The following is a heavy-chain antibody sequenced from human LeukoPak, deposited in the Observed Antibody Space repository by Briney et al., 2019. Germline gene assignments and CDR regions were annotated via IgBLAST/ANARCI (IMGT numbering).Heavy chain of an antibody. Sequence: ASVKVSCKASGYTFTDSYIDWVRQAPGQGLEWVGWINPNSSGTKYAQNFQGRVTMTRDTSINTAYMVLSRLRSDETAVYYCARVRYSSGWSDYWGQGTLVTVSS. J-gene: IGHJ4*02. CDR2: INPNSSGT. CDR3: ARVRYSSGWSDY. D-gene: IGHD6-19*01. CDR1: GYTFTDSY. V-gene: IGHV1-2*02.